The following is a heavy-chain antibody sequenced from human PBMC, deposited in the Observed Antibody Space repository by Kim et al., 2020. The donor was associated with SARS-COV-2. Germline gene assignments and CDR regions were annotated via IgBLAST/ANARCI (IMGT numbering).Heavy chain of an antibody. CDR1: GFTFSSYA. CDR3: AKTTVGVEAGEEAAAAPYYYYCMDG. V-gene: IGHV3-23*01. CDR2: ISGSGGST. J-gene: IGHJ6*02. Sequence: GGSLRLSCAASGFTFSSYAMSWVRQAPGKGLEWVSAISGSGGSTYYADSVKGRFTISRDNSKNTLYLQMNSLRAEDTAVYYCAKTTVGVEAGEEAAAAPYYYYCMDGWGQGTTVTVPS. D-gene: IGHD6-13*01.